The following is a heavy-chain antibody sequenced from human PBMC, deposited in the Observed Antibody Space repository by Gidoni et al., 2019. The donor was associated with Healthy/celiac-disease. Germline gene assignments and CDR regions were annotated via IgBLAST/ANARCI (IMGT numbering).Heavy chain of an antibody. CDR1: GGSFRGYY. J-gene: IGHJ3*02. Sequence: QVQLQQWGAGLLKPSETLSLTCAVYGGSFRGYYWSWIRQPPGKGLEWIGEINHSGSTNYNPSLKSRVTISVDTSKNQFSLKLSSVTAADTAVYYCARGRSYGGNSAAFDIWGQGTMVTVSS. D-gene: IGHD4-17*01. CDR3: ARGRSYGGNSAAFDI. CDR2: INHSGST. V-gene: IGHV4-34*01.